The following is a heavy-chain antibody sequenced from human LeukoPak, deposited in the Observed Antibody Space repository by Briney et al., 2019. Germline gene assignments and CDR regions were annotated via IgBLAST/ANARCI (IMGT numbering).Heavy chain of an antibody. CDR1: GFTFRSHG. CDR3: AKGHGWEASYYYYYMDV. Sequence: GGTLRLSCAASGFTFRSHGMNWVRQAPGKGLEWVSGISPSGGITYYTDSVRGRFTISRDNSKNTVSLQMNSLRGEDTAVYYCAKGHGWEASYYYYYMDVWGKGTTVTISS. V-gene: IGHV3-23*01. D-gene: IGHD1-26*01. J-gene: IGHJ6*03. CDR2: ISPSGGIT.